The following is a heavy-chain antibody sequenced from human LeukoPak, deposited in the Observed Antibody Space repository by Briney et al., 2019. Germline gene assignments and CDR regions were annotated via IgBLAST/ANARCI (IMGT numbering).Heavy chain of an antibody. Sequence: SETLSLTCTVSGGSISSSSYYWGWTRQPPGKGLEWIGSIYYSGSTYYNPSLKSRVTISVDTSKNQFSLKLSSVTAADTAVYYCAKDDRIQTRRYSYNYWGQGTLVTVSS. CDR3: AKDDRIQTRRYSYNY. CDR1: GGSISSSSYY. D-gene: IGHD5-18*01. V-gene: IGHV4-39*07. J-gene: IGHJ4*02. CDR2: IYYSGST.